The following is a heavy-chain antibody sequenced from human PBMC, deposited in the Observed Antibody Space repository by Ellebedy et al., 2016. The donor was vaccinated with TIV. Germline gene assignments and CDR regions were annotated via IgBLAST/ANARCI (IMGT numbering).Heavy chain of an antibody. D-gene: IGHD5-18*01. CDR3: AREDSYGPAYFDY. V-gene: IGHV4-34*01. CDR1: GGSFSGYY. CDR2: INHSGST. J-gene: IGHJ4*02. Sequence: MPSETLSLTCAVYGGSFSGYYWSWIRQPPGKGLEWIGEINHSGSTNYNPSLKSRVTISVDTSKNQFSLKLSSVTAADTAVYYCAREDSYGPAYFDYWGQGTLVTVSS.